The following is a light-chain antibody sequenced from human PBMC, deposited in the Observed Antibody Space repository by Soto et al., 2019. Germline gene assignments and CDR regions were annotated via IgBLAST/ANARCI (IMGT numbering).Light chain of an antibody. Sequence: QSALTQPASVSGSPGQSITISCTGTSSDVGGYNYVSWYQHHPGEAPKLMISEVSSRPTGVSNRFSGSKSGNTASLTISGLRAEDEADYYCSSSTVSTALVFGTGTKLTVL. V-gene: IGLV2-14*01. CDR2: EVS. J-gene: IGLJ1*01. CDR1: SSDVGGYNY. CDR3: SSSTVSTALV.